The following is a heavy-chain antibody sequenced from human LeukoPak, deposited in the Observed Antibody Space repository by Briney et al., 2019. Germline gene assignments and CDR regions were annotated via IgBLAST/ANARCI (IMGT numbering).Heavy chain of an antibody. CDR2: IIPVFGTA. CDR3: ARAEKPNWGNYYYYCMDV. Sequence: SVKVSCKASGGTFSSYTINWVRQAPGQGLEWMGGIIPVFGTANYVQKFQGRVTITADESTSTAYMELSSLRSEDTAVYYCARAEKPNWGNYYYYCMDVWGKGTTVTVSS. V-gene: IGHV1-69*13. D-gene: IGHD7-27*01. CDR1: GGTFSSYT. J-gene: IGHJ6*03.